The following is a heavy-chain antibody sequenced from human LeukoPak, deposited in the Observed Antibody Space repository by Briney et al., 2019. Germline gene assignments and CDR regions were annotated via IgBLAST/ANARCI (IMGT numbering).Heavy chain of an antibody. CDR1: GFTFSSYS. Sequence: GGSLRLSCAASGFTFSSYSMNWVRQAPGRGQEWVSAISGSGSRTYYADSVKGRFTISRDISKNTLYLQMNSLRAEDTAVYYCAKSILDYYDNSGSDYWGQGTLVTVSS. D-gene: IGHD3-22*01. CDR3: AKSILDYYDNSGSDY. CDR2: ISGSGSRT. J-gene: IGHJ4*02. V-gene: IGHV3-23*01.